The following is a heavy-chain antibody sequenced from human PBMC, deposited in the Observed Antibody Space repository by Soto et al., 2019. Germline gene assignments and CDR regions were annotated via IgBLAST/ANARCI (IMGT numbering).Heavy chain of an antibody. D-gene: IGHD6-13*01. Sequence: ASGPTLVNPTQTLTLTCTFSGFSFTTSSVGVGWIRQPPGKALEFLALIYWDDDKRLSPSLKNRLTITKDTTKNQVVVTMTNMDPEDTATYFCAHVYWAASGTRYYFDYWGQGTLVTVPQ. CDR3: AHVYWAASGTRYYFDY. V-gene: IGHV2-5*02. CDR1: GFSFTTSSVG. CDR2: IYWDDDK. J-gene: IGHJ4*02.